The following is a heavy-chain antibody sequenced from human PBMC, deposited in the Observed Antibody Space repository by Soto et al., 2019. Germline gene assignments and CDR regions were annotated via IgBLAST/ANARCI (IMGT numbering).Heavy chain of an antibody. CDR2: ISSSSSYI. J-gene: IGHJ3*02. Sequence: GGSLRLSCAASGFTFSSYSMNWVRQAPGKGLEWVSSISSSSSYIYYADSVKGRFTISRDNAKNSLYLQMNSLRAEDTAVYYCARGSEDIVATIGDAFDIWGQGTMVTVSS. CDR3: ARGSEDIVATIGDAFDI. CDR1: GFTFSSYS. D-gene: IGHD5-12*01. V-gene: IGHV3-21*01.